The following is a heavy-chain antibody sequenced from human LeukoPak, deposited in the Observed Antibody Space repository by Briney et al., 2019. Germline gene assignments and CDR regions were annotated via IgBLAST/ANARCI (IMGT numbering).Heavy chain of an antibody. D-gene: IGHD3-10*01. Sequence: SVHVSCQASGRTFRSYAISWVRQAPGQGLEWMGRLIPIFGIANYAQKFQGRATITADKSTSTAYMELSSLRSEDTAVYYCARDGDSPLNSGSYYNWFDPWGQGTLVTVSS. V-gene: IGHV1-69*04. CDR2: LIPIFGIA. J-gene: IGHJ5*02. CDR3: ARDGDSPLNSGSYYNWFDP. CDR1: GRTFRSYA.